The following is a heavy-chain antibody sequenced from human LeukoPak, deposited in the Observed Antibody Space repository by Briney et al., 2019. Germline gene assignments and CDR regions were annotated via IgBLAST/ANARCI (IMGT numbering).Heavy chain of an antibody. D-gene: IGHD1-14*01. J-gene: IGHJ4*01. CDR2: ISSSGIGNT. V-gene: IGHV4-39*07. Sequence: PSETLSLTCSVSGDSIAGTTYYWGWIRQSPDKGLEWIASISSSGIGNTYYTPSLKSRLTISVDMSKNQLSLLLTSVTVADTAVYYCARSAAVTTGYFDYWGLGILVTVST. CDR3: ARSAAVTTGYFDY. CDR1: GDSIAGTTYY.